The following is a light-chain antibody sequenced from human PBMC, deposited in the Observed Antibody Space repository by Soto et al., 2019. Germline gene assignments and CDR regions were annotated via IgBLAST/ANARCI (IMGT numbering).Light chain of an antibody. J-gene: IGLJ2*01. V-gene: IGLV2-14*01. CDR1: SSDVGGYKY. Sequence: QSVLTQPASVSGSPGQSITISCTGTSSDVGGYKYVSWYQQHPGKAPKLIIHEVSSRPSGVSSRFSGSKSGNTASLTISGLQAEDEADYYCSSYTSSATLVFGVGTQLTV. CDR3: SSYTSSATLV. CDR2: EVS.